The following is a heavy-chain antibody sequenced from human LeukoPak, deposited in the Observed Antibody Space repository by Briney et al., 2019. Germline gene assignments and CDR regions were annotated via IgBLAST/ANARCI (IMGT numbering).Heavy chain of an antibody. CDR2: ISTSSSYI. CDR1: GFTFSGST. J-gene: IGHJ4*02. D-gene: IGHD5-18*01. CDR3: ARLYSRVGPFDY. V-gene: IGHV3-21*01. Sequence: GGSLRLSCAASGFTFSGSTMNWVRQAPGKGLEWVSFISTSSSYIYYADSVRGRFTISRDNAKNSLYLQMNSLRAEDTAVYYCARLYSRVGPFDYWGQGTLVTVSS.